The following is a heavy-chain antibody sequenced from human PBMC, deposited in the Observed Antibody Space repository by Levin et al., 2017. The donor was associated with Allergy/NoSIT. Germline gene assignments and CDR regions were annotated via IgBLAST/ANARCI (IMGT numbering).Heavy chain of an antibody. CDR3: ARDTGGFAFDL. V-gene: IGHV4-59*01. CDR1: GGAISIFY. Sequence: GSLRLSCTLSGGAISIFYWNWIRQPPGKGLEWLGYITESGRTSYNPSLKSRLTVSLDTSKNQFSLHLSSMTAADTALYYCARDTGGFAFDLWGQGTLVTVSS. J-gene: IGHJ3*01. D-gene: IGHD1-1*01. CDR2: ITESGRT.